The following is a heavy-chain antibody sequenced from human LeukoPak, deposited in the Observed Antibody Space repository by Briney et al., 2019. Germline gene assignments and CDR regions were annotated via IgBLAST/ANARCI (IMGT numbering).Heavy chain of an antibody. J-gene: IGHJ4*02. CDR3: ARGGYGDYHFFDY. D-gene: IGHD4-17*01. CDR2: ISYDGSNK. CDR1: GFTFSSYA. V-gene: IGHV3-30-3*01. Sequence: GGSLILSCAASGFTFSSYAMHWVRQAPGKGLEWVAVISYDGSNKYYADSVKGRFTISRDNSKNTLYLQMNSLRAEDTAVYYCARGGYGDYHFFDYWGQGTLVTVSS.